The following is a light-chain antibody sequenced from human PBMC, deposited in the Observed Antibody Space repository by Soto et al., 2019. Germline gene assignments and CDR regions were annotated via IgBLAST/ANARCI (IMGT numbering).Light chain of an antibody. V-gene: IGKV3-20*01. J-gene: IGKJ1*01. CDR2: GAS. CDR1: QSFNSIY. Sequence: EIVLTQSPCTLSLSPGERATLSCRASQSFNSIYLAWYQQKPGQAPRLLIYGASSRATGIPDRFSGSGSGTDFTLTISRLEPEDFAVYYCHQYDSWTFGQGTKVDI. CDR3: HQYDSWT.